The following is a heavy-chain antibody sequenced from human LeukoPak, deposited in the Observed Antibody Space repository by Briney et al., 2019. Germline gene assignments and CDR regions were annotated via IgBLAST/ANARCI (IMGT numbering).Heavy chain of an antibody. J-gene: IGHJ5*02. CDR3: ARTPLRGATFFTSYPNWFDT. D-gene: IGHD3-10*01. CDR2: IYYSGST. Sequence: SETLSLTCTVSGGSISSYYWSWIRQPPGKGLEWIGYIYYSGSTKYNPSLKSRVTISVDTSKKQFSLKLSSVTAADTAVYYCARTPLRGATFFTSYPNWFDTWGQGTLVTVSS. CDR1: GGSISSYY. V-gene: IGHV4-59*01.